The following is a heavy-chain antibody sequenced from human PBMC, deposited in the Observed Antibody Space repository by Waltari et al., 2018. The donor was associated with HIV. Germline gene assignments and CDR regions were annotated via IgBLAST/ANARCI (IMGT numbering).Heavy chain of an antibody. CDR3: ARAGLRQLGRPYYYGLDV. J-gene: IGHJ6*02. Sequence: QDQLVQSGAEVRKPGSSVKVSCKASAATFNSYALHWVRQAPGQGPEWLGRIIPALGSTNYAPRFRGRVTITADKSTTTAYMELSRLTSEDTAVYFCARAGLRQLGRPYYYGLDVWGQGTTVTVSS. D-gene: IGHD6-6*01. CDR1: AATFNSYA. V-gene: IGHV1-69*04. CDR2: IIPALGST.